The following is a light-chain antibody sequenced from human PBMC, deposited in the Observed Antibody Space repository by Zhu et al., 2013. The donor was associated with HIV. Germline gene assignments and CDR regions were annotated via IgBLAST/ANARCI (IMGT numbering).Light chain of an antibody. CDR1: QGIRND. Sequence: DIQMTQSPSSLSAFVGDRVTITCRASQGIRNDLGWYQQKPGKAPKRLIYTASSLQSGVPSRFSGSGSGREFSLTINGLQPDDFATYYCQQSHSIPLTFAGGTKVEIK. CDR2: TAS. J-gene: IGKJ4*01. CDR3: QQSHSIPLT. V-gene: IGKV1-17*01.